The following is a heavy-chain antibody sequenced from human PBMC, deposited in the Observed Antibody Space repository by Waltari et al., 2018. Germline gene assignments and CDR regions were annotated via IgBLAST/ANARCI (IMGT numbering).Heavy chain of an antibody. V-gene: IGHV1-2*02. CDR2: INPKTGDT. CDR1: GYTFTDYY. J-gene: IGHJ4*02. Sequence: QVQLVQSGAEVKKPGASVKVSCKASGYTFTDYYMHWVRQAPGQGLEWMGWINPKTGDTNYAQKFQGRVTMTRDTSITTAYMEVTRLRYDDTALYYCARDMRKFSYNVFFGVADEPDYWGQGSLVTVSS. D-gene: IGHD3-3*01. CDR3: ARDMRKFSYNVFFGVADEPDY.